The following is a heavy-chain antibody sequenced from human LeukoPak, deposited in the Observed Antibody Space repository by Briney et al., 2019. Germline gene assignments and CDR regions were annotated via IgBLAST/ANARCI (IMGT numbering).Heavy chain of an antibody. CDR1: GFTFSSYA. CDR2: ISGSGGST. V-gene: IGHV3-23*01. D-gene: IGHD2-2*01. J-gene: IGHJ6*03. Sequence: PGGSLRLSCAASGFTFSSYAMSWVRQAPGKGLEWVSAISGSGGSTYYADSVKGRFTISRDNSKNTLYLQMNSLRAEDTAVYYCARQYQLLFHYYYYYYMDVWGKGTTVTVSS. CDR3: ARQYQLLFHYYYYYYMDV.